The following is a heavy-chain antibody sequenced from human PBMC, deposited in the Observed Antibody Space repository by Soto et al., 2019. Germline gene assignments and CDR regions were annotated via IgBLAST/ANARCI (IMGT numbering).Heavy chain of an antibody. J-gene: IGHJ1*01. CDR2: IIPIFGIT. Sequence: QAQLMQSGAEVKEPGSSVMVSCKASGGTFSGYAISWVRQAPGQGLEWLGGIIPIFGITNYAQKFQNRLTIAADESSATVYMDLRSLTSEDSAIYYCARDPRSITGTTSSEDFQHWGQGTLVSVS. D-gene: IGHD1-1*01. V-gene: IGHV1-69*01. CDR3: ARDPRSITGTTSSEDFQH. CDR1: GGTFSGYA.